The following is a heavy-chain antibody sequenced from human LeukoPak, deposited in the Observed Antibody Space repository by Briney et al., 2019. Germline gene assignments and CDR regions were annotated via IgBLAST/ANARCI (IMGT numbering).Heavy chain of an antibody. CDR1: GFTFSNYW. CDR3: AKYYYASGSYQGFDY. CDR2: IKEDGTQK. V-gene: IGHV3-7*02. Sequence: GGSLRLSCAASGFTFSNYWMSWVRQAPGKGLEWVANIKEDGTQKYYVDSVKGRFTISRDNAKNSLYLQMDSLRAEDTAVYYCAKYYYASGSYQGFDYWGQGTLVTVSS. J-gene: IGHJ4*02. D-gene: IGHD3-10*01.